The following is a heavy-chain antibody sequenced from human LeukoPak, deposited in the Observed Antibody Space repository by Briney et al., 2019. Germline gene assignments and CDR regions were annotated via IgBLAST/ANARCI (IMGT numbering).Heavy chain of an antibody. D-gene: IGHD6-13*01. J-gene: IGHJ5*02. V-gene: IGHV1-18*01. CDR3: AGAELIITPYIAAADYWFDP. CDR2: ISAYNGNT. CDR1: GYTFTSYG. Sequence: ASVKVSCKASGYTFTSYGISWVRQAPGQGLEWMGWISAYNGNTNYAQKLQGRVTMTTDTSTSTAYMELRSLRSDDTAVYYCAGAELIITPYIAAADYWFDPWGQGTLVTVSS.